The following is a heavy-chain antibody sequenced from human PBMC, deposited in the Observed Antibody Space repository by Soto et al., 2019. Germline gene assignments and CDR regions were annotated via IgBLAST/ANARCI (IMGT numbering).Heavy chain of an antibody. CDR1: GGTFGKRA. D-gene: IGHD1-26*01. CDR3: ARWGGLVGEIGSSGALDF. V-gene: IGHV1-69*12. CDR2: IVPNFGTA. Sequence: QGLWLQSGAEVRKPGSSGKFSCKASGGTFGKRAFNWVRQALGQGLEWMGVIVPNFGTANYAQKFQGRLTITADESTTTVEMDLASLTAEDTAMYYCARWGGLVGEIGSSGALDFWGQGTPVTVS. J-gene: IGHJ4*02.